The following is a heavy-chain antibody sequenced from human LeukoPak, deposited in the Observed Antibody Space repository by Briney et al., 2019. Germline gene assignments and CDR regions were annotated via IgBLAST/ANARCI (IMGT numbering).Heavy chain of an antibody. J-gene: IGHJ5*02. D-gene: IGHD5-18*01. V-gene: IGHV3-23*01. Sequence: GGSLRLSCAASGFTFSTYDMSWVRQAPGKGLEWVSAISGSGGSTYYADSVKGRFTISRDNSKNTLYLQMNSLRAEDTAVYYCAKDEGGEYSYGYVWFDPWGQGTLVTVSS. CDR1: GFTFSTYD. CDR2: ISGSGGST. CDR3: AKDEGGEYSYGYVWFDP.